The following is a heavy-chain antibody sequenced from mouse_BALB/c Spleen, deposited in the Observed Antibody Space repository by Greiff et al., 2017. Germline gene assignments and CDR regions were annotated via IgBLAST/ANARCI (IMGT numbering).Heavy chain of an antibody. CDR1: GYAFTSYN. D-gene: IGHD1-1*01. CDR3: ARITTVVDYYAMDY. CDR2: IDPYNGGT. Sequence: EVKLVESGPELVKPGASVKVSCKASGYAFTSYNMYWVKQSHGKSLEWIGYIDPYNGGTSYNQKFKGKATLTVDKSSSTAYMHLNSLTSEDSAVYYCARITTVVDYYAMDYWGQGTSVTVAS. J-gene: IGHJ4*01. V-gene: IGHV1S135*01.